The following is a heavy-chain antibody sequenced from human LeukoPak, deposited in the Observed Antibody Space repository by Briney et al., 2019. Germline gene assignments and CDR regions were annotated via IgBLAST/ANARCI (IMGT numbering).Heavy chain of an antibody. J-gene: IGHJ6*03. CDR2: ISTIGST. Sequence: PSETLSLTCAVSSGSISSSNYYWSWIRQPAGKGLEWIGRISTIGSTNYNPSLNSRVTISLDTSKNQFSLKLSSVTAADTAVYYCARDGCGGSCFHYYYYYMDVWGKGTTVTISS. D-gene: IGHD2-15*01. CDR3: ARDGCGGSCFHYYYYYMDV. CDR1: SGSISSSNYY. V-gene: IGHV4-61*02.